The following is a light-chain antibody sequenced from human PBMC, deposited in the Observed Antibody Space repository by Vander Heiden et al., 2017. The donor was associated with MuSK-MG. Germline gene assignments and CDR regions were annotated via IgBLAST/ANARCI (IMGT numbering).Light chain of an antibody. Sequence: DIQMTQSPSTLSASVGDRVAITCRASQSIINWLAWYQQKPGKAPRLLMSKTSSLESGVPSRFSGSGSGTEFTLTISSLQPDDFATYYCQRYESFPRTFGQGTRVEIK. J-gene: IGKJ1*01. CDR1: QSIINW. V-gene: IGKV1-5*03. CDR2: KTS. CDR3: QRYESFPRT.